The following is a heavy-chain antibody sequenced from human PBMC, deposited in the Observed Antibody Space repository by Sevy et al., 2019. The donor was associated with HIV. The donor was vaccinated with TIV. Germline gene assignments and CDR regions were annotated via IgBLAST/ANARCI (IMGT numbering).Heavy chain of an antibody. V-gene: IGHV3-30*18. CDR3: AKDRGYSLGGYYNGMNV. Sequence: GGFLRLSCAASGFTFTTYGMYWVRQAPGKGLEWLALISHDGSDKQYADSVKGRFYISRDNSKNTLYVQMNSLRAEDTAMYYYAKDRGYSLGGYYNGMNVWGQGTTVTVSS. CDR2: ISHDGSDK. CDR1: GFTFTTYG. D-gene: IGHD3-22*01. J-gene: IGHJ6*02.